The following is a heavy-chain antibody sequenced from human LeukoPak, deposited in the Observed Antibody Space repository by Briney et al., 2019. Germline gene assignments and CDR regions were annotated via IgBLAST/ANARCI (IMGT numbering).Heavy chain of an antibody. CDR1: GFTFSSYA. D-gene: IGHD2-15*01. V-gene: IGHV3-23*01. J-gene: IGHJ4*02. CDR2: ISGSGGST. CDR3: AKDRASGYCSGGSCYGIWDY. Sequence: GGSLRLSCAASGFTFSSYAMSWVRQAPGKGLEWVSAISGSGGSTYYADSVKGRFTISRDNSKNTLYLQMNSLRAEDTAVYYCAKDRASGYCSGGSCYGIWDYWGQGTLVTVSS.